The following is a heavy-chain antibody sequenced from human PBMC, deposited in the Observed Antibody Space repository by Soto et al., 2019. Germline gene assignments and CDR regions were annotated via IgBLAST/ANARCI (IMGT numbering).Heavy chain of an antibody. J-gene: IGHJ4*02. CDR3: ASGYDGYGYDYIWGSYRHSPFDY. V-gene: IGHV4-39*01. CDR1: GGSISSSSYY. Sequence: SETLSLTCTVSGGSISSSSYYWGWIRQPPGKGLEWIGSIYYSGSTYYNPSLKSRVTISVDTSKNQFSLKLSSVTAADTAVYYFASGYDGYGYDYIWGSYRHSPFDYWGQGTLVTVSS. D-gene: IGHD3-16*02. CDR2: IYYSGST.